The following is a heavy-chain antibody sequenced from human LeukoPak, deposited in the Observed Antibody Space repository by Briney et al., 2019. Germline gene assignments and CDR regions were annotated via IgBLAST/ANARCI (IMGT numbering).Heavy chain of an antibody. Sequence: ASVKVSCKASGYTFTGYYMHWVRRAPGQGLEWMGWISAYNGNTNYAQKLQGRVTMTTDTSTSTAYMELRSLRSDDTAVYYCARVSSLGYYGSGSYPPDYWGQGTLVTVSS. CDR3: ARVSSLGYYGSGSYPPDY. V-gene: IGHV1-18*04. CDR1: GYTFTGYY. CDR2: ISAYNGNT. D-gene: IGHD3-10*01. J-gene: IGHJ4*02.